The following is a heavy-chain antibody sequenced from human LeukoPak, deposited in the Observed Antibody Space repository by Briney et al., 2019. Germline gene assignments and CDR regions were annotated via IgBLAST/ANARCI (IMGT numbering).Heavy chain of an antibody. J-gene: IGHJ4*02. Sequence: SETLSLTCTVSGGSISSYYWSWIRQPPGKGLEWIGYIYYSGSTNYNPSLKSRVTISVDTSKNQFSLQLSSVTAADTAVYYCTRGRGDYVWGSYRLYWGQGTLVTVSS. V-gene: IGHV4-59*01. D-gene: IGHD3-16*02. CDR2: IYYSGST. CDR3: TRGRGDYVWGSYRLY. CDR1: GGSISSYY.